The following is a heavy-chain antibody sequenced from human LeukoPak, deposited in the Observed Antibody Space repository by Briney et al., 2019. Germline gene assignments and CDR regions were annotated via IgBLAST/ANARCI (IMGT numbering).Heavy chain of an antibody. CDR1: GFTFSDYY. D-gene: IGHD1-7*01. J-gene: IGHJ5*02. CDR2: ISSSGSTI. CDR3: ARDQLETGTGNWFDP. V-gene: IGHV3-11*04. Sequence: PGGSLRLSRAASGFTFSDYYMSWIRQAPGKGLEWVSYISSSGSTIYYADSVKGRFTISRDNAKNSLYLRMNSLRAEDTAVYYCARDQLETGTGNWFDPWGQGTLVTVSS.